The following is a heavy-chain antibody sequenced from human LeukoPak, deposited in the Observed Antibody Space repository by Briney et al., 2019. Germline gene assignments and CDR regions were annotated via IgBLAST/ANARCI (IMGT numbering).Heavy chain of an antibody. CDR2: IYTSGST. D-gene: IGHD2-15*01. CDR1: GGSISSGSYY. CDR3: ASEISYCSDGSCYSGFDY. J-gene: IGHJ4*02. V-gene: IGHV4-61*02. Sequence: SQTLSLTCTVSGGSISSGSYYWSWIRQPAGKGLEWIGRIYTSGSTNYNPSLKSRVTISVDTSKNQFSLKLSSVTAADTAVYYCASEISYCSDGSCYSGFDYWGQGTLVTVSS.